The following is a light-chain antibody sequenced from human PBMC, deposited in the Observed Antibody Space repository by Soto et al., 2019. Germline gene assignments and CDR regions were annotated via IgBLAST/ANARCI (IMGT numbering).Light chain of an antibody. CDR3: CSFAGSRTWV. CDR1: SSDVGLFSF. J-gene: IGLJ3*02. CDR2: EVT. V-gene: IGLV2-23*02. Sequence: QSAPIQPASVSGSPGQSITISCTGTSSDVGLFSFVSWYQQFPGKAPKLILYEVTKWPSGISHRFSGSKSGNTASLTITDLQAEDEADYYCCSFAGSRTWVFGGGTKVTVL.